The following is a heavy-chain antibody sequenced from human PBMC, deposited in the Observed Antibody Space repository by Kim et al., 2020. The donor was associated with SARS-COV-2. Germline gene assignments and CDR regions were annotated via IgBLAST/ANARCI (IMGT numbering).Heavy chain of an antibody. Sequence: GSDTSDEDAVKGRFTISRDNAKNTLYLQMNSLRAEDTAVYYCTRADRGFDYWGQGTLVTVSS. J-gene: IGHJ4*02. CDR2: GSDT. CDR3: TRADRGFDY. V-gene: IGHV3-74*01.